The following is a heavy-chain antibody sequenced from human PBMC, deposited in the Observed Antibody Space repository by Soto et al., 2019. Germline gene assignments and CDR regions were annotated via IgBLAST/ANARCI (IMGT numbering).Heavy chain of an antibody. J-gene: IGHJ4*02. Sequence: GGSLRLSCAASGFTVSSNYMSWVRQAPGKGLEWVSVISGSGGATYYADSVKGRFTISRDNSKNTLYLQMNSLRAEDTAVYYCARQEYSTTWYLKYWGQGTLVTVSS. CDR1: GFTVSSNY. V-gene: IGHV3-23*01. CDR3: ARQEYSTTWYLKY. D-gene: IGHD6-13*01. CDR2: ISGSGGAT.